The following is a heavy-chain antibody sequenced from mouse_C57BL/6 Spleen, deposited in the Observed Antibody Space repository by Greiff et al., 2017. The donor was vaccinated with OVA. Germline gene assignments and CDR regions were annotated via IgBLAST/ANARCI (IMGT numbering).Heavy chain of an antibody. J-gene: IGHJ3*01. D-gene: IGHD3-2*02. CDR1: GYTFTSYW. Sequence: QVQLQQPGAELVKPGASVKMSCKASGYTFTSYWITWVKQRPGQGLEWIGDIYPGSGSTNYNEKFKSKATLTVDTSSSTAYMQLSSLTSEDSAVYYCARFGQLRLKGFAYWGQGTLVTVSA. CDR2: IYPGSGST. V-gene: IGHV1-55*01. CDR3: ARFGQLRLKGFAY.